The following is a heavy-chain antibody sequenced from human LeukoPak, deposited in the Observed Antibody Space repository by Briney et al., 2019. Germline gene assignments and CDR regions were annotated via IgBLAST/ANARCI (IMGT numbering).Heavy chain of an antibody. D-gene: IGHD5-18*01. Sequence: GGSLRLSCAASGFTFSSYSMHWVRQAPGKGLEWVAVIWYDGSNKYYADSVKGRFTISRDNSKNTLYLQMNSLRAEDTAVYYCARGEGYSYGYYWGQGTLVTVSS. CDR3: ARGEGYSYGYY. CDR1: GFTFSSYS. J-gene: IGHJ4*02. CDR2: IWYDGSNK. V-gene: IGHV3-33*08.